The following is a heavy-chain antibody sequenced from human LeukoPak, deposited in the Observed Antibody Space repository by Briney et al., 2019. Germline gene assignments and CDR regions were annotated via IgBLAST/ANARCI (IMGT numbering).Heavy chain of an antibody. CDR1: GWSFSGYY. CDR2: INHSGST. V-gene: IGHV4-34*01. J-gene: IGHJ3*02. D-gene: IGHD2-2*01. Sequence: WETLSLTCAVYGWSFSGYYWSWIRQPPGKGLEWIGEINHSGSTNYKSSLKSRGTISADTSKNQFSLKLSSVTAADTAVYYCARGIDDCRTTTCYLGAFDIWGQGTMVTVSS. CDR3: ARGIDDCRTTTCYLGAFDI.